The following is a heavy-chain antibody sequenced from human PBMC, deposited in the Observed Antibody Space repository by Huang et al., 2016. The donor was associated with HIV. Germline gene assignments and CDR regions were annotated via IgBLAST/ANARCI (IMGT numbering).Heavy chain of an antibody. D-gene: IGHD6-19*01. CDR3: VRDQGRLAVGGIDNWFDP. V-gene: IGHV4-59*02. CDR2: VDDSGTT. Sequence: QVRLQESGPGLVKPSETLSLSCTVSGDSVSSHYWGWIRHPPGKGLGWLGPVDDSGTTKYNPRLKSRITISVETSKNGFSLNITSVSAADTAMYFCVRDQGRLAVGGIDNWFDPWGQGALVTVSS. J-gene: IGHJ5*02. CDR1: GDSVSSHY.